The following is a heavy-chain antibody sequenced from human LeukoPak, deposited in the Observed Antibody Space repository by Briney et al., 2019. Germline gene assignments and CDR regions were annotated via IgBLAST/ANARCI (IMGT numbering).Heavy chain of an antibody. Sequence: GGSLRLSCAASGFTFSSYGMHWVRQAPGKGLEWVATIWYDGSNKYYADSVKGRFTISRDNSKNTLYLQMNSLRAEDTAVYYCARGCGYSTYEPLDYWGQGTLVTVSS. V-gene: IGHV3-33*01. D-gene: IGHD5-12*01. CDR2: IWYDGSNK. J-gene: IGHJ4*02. CDR1: GFTFSSYG. CDR3: ARGCGYSTYEPLDY.